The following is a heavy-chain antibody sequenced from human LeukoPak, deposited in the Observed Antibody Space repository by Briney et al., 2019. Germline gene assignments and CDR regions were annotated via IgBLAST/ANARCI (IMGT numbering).Heavy chain of an antibody. J-gene: IGHJ3*02. D-gene: IGHD7-27*01. CDR1: GGSVISGSSY. CDR3: ASSWGFDAFDI. CDR2: IFYSGST. Sequence: PSETLSLTCTVSGGSVISGSSYWGWIRQPPGKGLEWIGNIFYSGSTYYNPSLQSRVTISLDTSQNQFSLTLNSVTAADTAVYYCASSWGFDAFDIWGQGTMVTVSS. V-gene: IGHV4-39*07.